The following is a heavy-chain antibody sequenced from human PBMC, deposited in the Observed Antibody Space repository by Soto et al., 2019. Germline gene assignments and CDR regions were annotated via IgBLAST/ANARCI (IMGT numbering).Heavy chain of an antibody. CDR2: INAGNGNT. Sequence: QVQLVQSGAEVKKPGASVKVSCKASGYTFTSYAMHWVRQVPGQRLEWMGWINAGNGNTKYSQKFQGRVTITRDTSASTAYMELSSLRSEDTAVYYCARVGGYYPGHYYYYMDVWGKGTTVTVS. D-gene: IGHD3-22*01. CDR1: GYTFTSYA. CDR3: ARVGGYYPGHYYYYMDV. V-gene: IGHV1-3*01. J-gene: IGHJ6*03.